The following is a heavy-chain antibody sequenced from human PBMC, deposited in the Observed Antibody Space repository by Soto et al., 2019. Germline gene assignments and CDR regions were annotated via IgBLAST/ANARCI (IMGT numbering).Heavy chain of an antibody. CDR2: IYYSGST. Sequence: QLQLQESGPGLVKPSETLSLTCTVSSAPVSSSTYTWGWIRQPPGKGLEWIGSIYYSGSTYYNPARXXRVHVSVDSSKXXXPXXVTSVTAADTAVYYCARLHGYCISSSCHGHYAMDVWGQGTTVTVSS. J-gene: IGHJ6*02. D-gene: IGHD2-2*01. CDR1: SAPVSSSTYT. CDR3: ARLHGYCISSSCHGHYAMDV. V-gene: IGHV4-39*01.